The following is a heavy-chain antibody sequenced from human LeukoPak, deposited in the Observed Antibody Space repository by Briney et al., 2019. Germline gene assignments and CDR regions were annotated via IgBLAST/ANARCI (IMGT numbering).Heavy chain of an antibody. J-gene: IGHJ4*02. V-gene: IGHV3-30*04. CDR2: ISYDGSNK. CDR1: GFTFSSYA. Sequence: PGRSLRLSCAASGFTFSSYAVHWVRQAPGKGLEWVAVISYDGSNKYYADSVKGRFTISRDNSRNTLYLQMNSLRAEDTAVYYCARLDSSGWGTLDYWGRGILVTVSS. D-gene: IGHD6-19*01. CDR3: ARLDSSGWGTLDY.